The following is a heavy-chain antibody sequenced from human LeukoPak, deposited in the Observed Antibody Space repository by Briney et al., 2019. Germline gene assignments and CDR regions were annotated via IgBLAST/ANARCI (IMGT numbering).Heavy chain of an antibody. CDR2: INADGSSA. CDR1: GFTLSNYW. CDR3: ARDYGRSRDYGMDV. V-gene: IGHV3-74*01. J-gene: IGHJ6*02. D-gene: IGHD3-10*01. Sequence: GGSLRLSCAVSGFTLSNYWMHWVRQAPGKGLVWVSRINADGSSASYADSVKGRFTISRDNAKNTLYLQMNSLRAEDTAMYYCARDYGRSRDYGMDVWGQGTTVTVSS.